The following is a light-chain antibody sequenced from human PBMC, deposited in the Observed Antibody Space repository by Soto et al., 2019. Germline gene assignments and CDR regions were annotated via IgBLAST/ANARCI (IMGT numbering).Light chain of an antibody. V-gene: IGKV1-5*01. CDR1: QNISRW. CDR3: QRCNIFWT. Sequence: DIQMTQSPSTLSASVGDRVTITCRASQNISRWLAWYQQKPGKAPKLLIYDVSSLESGVPSRFSGSGSGTEFPLPISRLPPDDFETYSCQRCNIFWTFGQGTKVKIK. J-gene: IGKJ1*01. CDR2: DVS.